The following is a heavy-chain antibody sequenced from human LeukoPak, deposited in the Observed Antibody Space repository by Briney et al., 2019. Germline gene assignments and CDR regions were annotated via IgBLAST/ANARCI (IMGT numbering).Heavy chain of an antibody. J-gene: IGHJ4*02. CDR3: ARSDYGDYVQHLDY. D-gene: IGHD4-17*01. Sequence: PSETLSLTCAVHGGSFSGYYWSWIRQPPGKGLEWIGEINHSGSTNYNPSLKSRVTISVDTSKNQFSLKLSSVTAADTAVYYCARSDYGDYVQHLDYWGQGTLVTVSS. CDR2: INHSGST. CDR1: GGSFSGYY. V-gene: IGHV4-34*01.